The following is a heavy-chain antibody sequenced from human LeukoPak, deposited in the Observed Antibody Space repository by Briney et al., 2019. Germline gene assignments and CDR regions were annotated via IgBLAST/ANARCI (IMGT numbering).Heavy chain of an antibody. V-gene: IGHV3-33*01. CDR1: GFTFSSYG. Sequence: PGGSLRLSCAASGFTFSSYGMHWVRQAPGKGLERVAVIWYDGSNKYYADSVKGRFTISRDNSKNTLYLQMNSLRAEDTAVYYCARDYYDSSGYSTMDVWGQGTTVTVSS. CDR2: IWYDGSNK. J-gene: IGHJ6*02. D-gene: IGHD3-22*01. CDR3: ARDYYDSSGYSTMDV.